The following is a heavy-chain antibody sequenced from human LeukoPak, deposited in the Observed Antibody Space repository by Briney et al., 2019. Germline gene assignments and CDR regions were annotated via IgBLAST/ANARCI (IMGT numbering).Heavy chain of an antibody. CDR3: AKEMEWLRSMAY. Sequence: GGSLRLSCAASGFTFSSYGMSWVRQAPGKGLEWVSDISGSGGSTYYADSVKGRFTISRDNSKNTLYLQMNSLRAEDTAVYYCAKEMEWLRSMAYWGQGTLVTVSS. V-gene: IGHV3-23*01. CDR1: GFTFSSYG. CDR2: ISGSGGST. D-gene: IGHD5-12*01. J-gene: IGHJ4*02.